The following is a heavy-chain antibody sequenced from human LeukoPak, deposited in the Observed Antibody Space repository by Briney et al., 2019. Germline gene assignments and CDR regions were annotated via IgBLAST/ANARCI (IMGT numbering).Heavy chain of an antibody. J-gene: IGHJ4*02. CDR1: GYTFTGYH. Sequence: ASVKVSCKASGYTFTGYHMHWVRQAPGQGLEWMGWINPNSGGTNYAQKFQGRVTMTRDTSISTAYMELSRLSSDDTAVYYCVRGNVLIAAAGGDYWGQGTLVTVPS. D-gene: IGHD6-13*01. CDR3: VRGNVLIAAAGGDY. V-gene: IGHV1-2*02. CDR2: INPNSGGT.